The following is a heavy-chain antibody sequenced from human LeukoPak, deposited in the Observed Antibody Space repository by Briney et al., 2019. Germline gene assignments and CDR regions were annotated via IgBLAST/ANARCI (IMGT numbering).Heavy chain of an antibody. CDR3: ARASSYYDFWSGYLGPLDY. J-gene: IGHJ4*02. CDR1: GFTFSSYS. CDR2: ISSSSSYI. V-gene: IGHV3-21*01. D-gene: IGHD3-3*01. Sequence: GGSLRLSCAASGFTFSSYSMTWVRQAPGKGLEWVSSISSSSSYIYYADSVKGRFTISRDNAKNSLYLQMNSLRGEDTAVYYCARASSYYDFWSGYLGPLDYWGQGTLVTVSS.